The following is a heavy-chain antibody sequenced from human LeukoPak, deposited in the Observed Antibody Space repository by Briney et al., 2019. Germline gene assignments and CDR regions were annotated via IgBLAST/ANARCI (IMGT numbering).Heavy chain of an antibody. J-gene: IGHJ6*03. Sequence: SVKVSCKASGGTFSSYAISWVRQAPGQGLEWMGGIIPIFGTANYAQKFQGRVTITANESTSTAYMELSSLRSEDTAVYYCARASSSTSAYYYYYMDVWGKGTTVTISS. CDR3: ARASSSTSAYYYYYMDV. CDR1: GGTFSSYA. D-gene: IGHD2-2*01. V-gene: IGHV1-69*01. CDR2: IIPIFGTA.